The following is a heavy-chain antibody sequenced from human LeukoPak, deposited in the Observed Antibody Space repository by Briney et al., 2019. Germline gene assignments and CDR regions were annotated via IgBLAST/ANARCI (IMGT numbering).Heavy chain of an antibody. CDR1: GYSFTSYW. CDR3: ARGSGSYHTAYMN. CDR2: IYPGDSDT. Sequence: GESLKISCKGPGYSFTSYWIGWVRQMPGKGLEWLGIIYPGDSDTRYSPSFQGEVTISADKSISTAYLQWISLEASDTAMYYCARGSGSYHTAYMNWGQGTLVTVSS. D-gene: IGHD1-26*01. J-gene: IGHJ4*02. V-gene: IGHV5-51*01.